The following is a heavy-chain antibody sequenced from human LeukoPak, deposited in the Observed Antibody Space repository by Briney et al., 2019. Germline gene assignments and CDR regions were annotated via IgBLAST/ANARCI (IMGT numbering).Heavy chain of an antibody. V-gene: IGHV3-7*01. CDR1: GFTVSSNE. CDR3: ASGDSSGYYSILYFQH. CDR2: IKQDESEK. D-gene: IGHD3-22*01. Sequence: PGGSLRLSCAASGFTVSSNEMSWVRQAPGKGLEWVANIKQDESEKYYVDSVKGRFTISRDNAKNSLYLQMSSLRAEDTAVYYCASGDSSGYYSILYFQHWGQGALVTVSS. J-gene: IGHJ1*01.